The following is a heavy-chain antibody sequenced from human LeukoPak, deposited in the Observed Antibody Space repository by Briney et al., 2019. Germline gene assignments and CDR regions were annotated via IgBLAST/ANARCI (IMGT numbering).Heavy chain of an antibody. Sequence: GRSLRLSCAASGFTFSSYGMHWVRQAQGKGLEWVAVIWYDGSNKYYADSVKGRFTISRDNSKNTLYLQMNSLRAEDTGVYYCARGGAATDAFDIWGQGTMVTVSS. D-gene: IGHD2-15*01. J-gene: IGHJ3*02. CDR1: GFTFSSYG. V-gene: IGHV3-33*01. CDR2: IWYDGSNK. CDR3: ARGGAATDAFDI.